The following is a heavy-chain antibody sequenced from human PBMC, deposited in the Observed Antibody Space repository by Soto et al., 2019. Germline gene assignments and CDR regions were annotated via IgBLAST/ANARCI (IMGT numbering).Heavy chain of an antibody. J-gene: IGHJ6*02. CDR2: INHSGST. Sequence: XATLSLTSAVYGGCFSGYYWSWIRQPPGKGLEWIGEINHSGSTNYNPSLKSRVTISVDTSKNQFSLKLSSVTAADTAVYYCARGGLLWFGEFYYYYYGMDVWGQGTTVTVSS. CDR3: ARGGLLWFGEFYYYYYGMDV. CDR1: GGCFSGYY. V-gene: IGHV4-34*01. D-gene: IGHD3-10*01.